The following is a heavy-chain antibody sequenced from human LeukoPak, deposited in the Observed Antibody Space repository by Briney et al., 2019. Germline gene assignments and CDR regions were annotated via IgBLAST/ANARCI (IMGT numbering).Heavy chain of an antibody. V-gene: IGHV1-2*02. J-gene: IGHJ3*02. D-gene: IGHD3-16*01. Sequence: ASVKVSCKASGYTFTDYYIHWVRQAPGQGLDGMGWINPKNGGTNYAQKFHGRVTMTRDTSINTAYMELSRLRSDDTALYYCARDRAYWEHAFDIWGQGTMVTVSS. CDR3: ARDRAYWEHAFDI. CDR1: GYTFTDYY. CDR2: INPKNGGT.